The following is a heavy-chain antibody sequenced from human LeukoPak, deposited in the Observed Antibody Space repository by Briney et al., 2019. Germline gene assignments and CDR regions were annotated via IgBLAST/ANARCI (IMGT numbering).Heavy chain of an antibody. CDR3: ARLDYDSSGYYYSDY. Sequence: ASVKVSCKASGYTFNSYAMNWVRQAPGQGLEWMGWINTSTGNPTYAQGFTGRFVFSLDTSVSTAYLQISNLKAEDTAVYYCARLDYDSSGYYYSDYWGQGTLVTVSS. V-gene: IGHV7-4-1*02. D-gene: IGHD3-22*01. J-gene: IGHJ4*02. CDR2: INTSTGNP. CDR1: GYTFNSYA.